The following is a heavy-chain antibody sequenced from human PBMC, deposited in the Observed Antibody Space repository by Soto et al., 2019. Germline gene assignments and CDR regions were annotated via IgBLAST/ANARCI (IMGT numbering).Heavy chain of an antibody. Sequence: SETLSLTCTVSGGSISSSSYYWGWIRQPPGKGLEWIGSIYYSGSTYYNPSLKSRVTISVDTSKNQFSLKLSSVTAADTAVYYCARHGGSEWLRNYYYYYGMGVWGQGTTVTVSS. J-gene: IGHJ6*02. CDR3: ARHGGSEWLRNYYYYYGMGV. CDR1: GGSISSSSYY. V-gene: IGHV4-39*01. CDR2: IYYSGST. D-gene: IGHD5-12*01.